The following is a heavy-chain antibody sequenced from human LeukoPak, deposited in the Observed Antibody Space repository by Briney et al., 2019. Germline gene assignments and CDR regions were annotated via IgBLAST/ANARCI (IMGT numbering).Heavy chain of an antibody. Sequence: GSVKVSCKASGYTFTGYYMHWVRQAPGQGLEWMGRINPNSGGTNYAQKFQGRVTMTRDTSISTAYMELSSLRSEDTAVYYCAREVRCSGGSCYHNWFDPWGQGTLVTVSS. CDR3: AREVRCSGGSCYHNWFDP. CDR2: INPNSGGT. CDR1: GYTFTGYY. D-gene: IGHD2-15*01. J-gene: IGHJ5*02. V-gene: IGHV1-2*06.